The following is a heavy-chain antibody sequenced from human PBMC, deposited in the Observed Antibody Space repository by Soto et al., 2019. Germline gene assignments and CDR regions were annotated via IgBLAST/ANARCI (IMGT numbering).Heavy chain of an antibody. CDR1: GDSISSRSDY. CDR3: ARAYYSSYYYYYYMDV. J-gene: IGHJ6*03. Sequence: SETMDLTCIVSGDSISSRSDYWVWIRQPPGKGLEWIGSIYYSGSTNYNPSLKSRVTISVDTSKNQFSLKLSSVTAADTAVYYCARAYYSSYYYYYYMDVWGKGTTVTVSS. D-gene: IGHD4-4*01. CDR2: IYYSGST. V-gene: IGHV4-39*07.